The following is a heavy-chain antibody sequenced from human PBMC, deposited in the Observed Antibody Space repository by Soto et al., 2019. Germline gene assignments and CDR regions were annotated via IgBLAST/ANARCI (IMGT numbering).Heavy chain of an antibody. Sequence: QVQLVQSGAEVKKPGSSVKVSCKASGGTFSSYAISWVQQAPGQGLEWMGGIIPIFGTANYAQKFQGRVTITADESTSTAYKELSSLRSEDTAVYYCARDGVAARHDDVNHNWFYPWGQGTLVTVSS. CDR1: GGTFSSYA. D-gene: IGHD6-6*01. V-gene: IGHV1-69*01. CDR3: ARDGVAARHDDVNHNWFYP. CDR2: IIPIFGTA. J-gene: IGHJ5*02.